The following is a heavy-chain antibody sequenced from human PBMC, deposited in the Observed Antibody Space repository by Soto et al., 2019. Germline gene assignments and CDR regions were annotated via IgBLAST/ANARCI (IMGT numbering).Heavy chain of an antibody. V-gene: IGHV4-39*01. J-gene: IGHJ5*01. CDR1: GGSISSSSYY. Sequence: PSETLSLTCTVSGGSISSSSYYWGWIRQPPGKGLEWIGSIYYSGSTYYNPSLKSRVTISVDTSKNQFSLKLSSVTAADTAVYYCANRKGRTVPRGWFDPWGQGTTVTVSS. D-gene: IGHD4-17*01. CDR2: IYYSGST. CDR3: ANRKGRTVPRGWFDP.